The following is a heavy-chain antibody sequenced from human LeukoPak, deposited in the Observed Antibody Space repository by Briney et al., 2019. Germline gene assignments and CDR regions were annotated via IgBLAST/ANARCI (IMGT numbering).Heavy chain of an antibody. CDR3: ARAHGGNSREVDY. CDR2: INPNSGGT. D-gene: IGHD2-21*02. CDR1: GYTFTGYY. Sequence: ASVKVSCKASGYTFTGYYMHWVRQAPGQGLEWMGWINPNSGGTNYAQKFQGRVTMTRDTSTSTVYMELSSLRSEDTAVYYCARAHGGNSREVDYWGQGTLVTVSS. V-gene: IGHV1-2*02. J-gene: IGHJ4*02.